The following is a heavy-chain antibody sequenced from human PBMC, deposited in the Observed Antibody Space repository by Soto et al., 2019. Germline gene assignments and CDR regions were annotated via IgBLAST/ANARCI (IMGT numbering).Heavy chain of an antibody. CDR2: IKSKTDGGTT. CDR3: TTDSPYASYDFWSGYYLPYYYGMDV. J-gene: IGHJ6*02. V-gene: IGHV3-15*01. CDR1: GFTFSNAW. Sequence: PGGSLRLSCAASGFTFSNAWMSWVRQAPGKGLEWVGRIKSKTDGGTTDYAAPVKGRFTISRDDSKNTLYLQMNSLKTEDTAVYYCTTDSPYASYDFWSGYYLPYYYGMDVWGQGTTVTVS. D-gene: IGHD3-3*01.